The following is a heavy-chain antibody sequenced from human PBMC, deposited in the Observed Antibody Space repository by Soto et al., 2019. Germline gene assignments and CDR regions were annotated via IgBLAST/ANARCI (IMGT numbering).Heavy chain of an antibody. D-gene: IGHD3-22*01. CDR2: IIPIFGTA. CDR3: ARAGYYDSSGYYYHFDY. J-gene: IGHJ4*02. Sequence: VASVKVSCKASGGTFSSYAISWVRQAPGQGLEWMGGIIPIFGTANYAQKFQGRVTITADESTSTAYMELSSLRSEDTAVYYCARAGYYDSSGYYYHFDYWGQGTLVTVSS. V-gene: IGHV1-69*13. CDR1: GGTFSSYA.